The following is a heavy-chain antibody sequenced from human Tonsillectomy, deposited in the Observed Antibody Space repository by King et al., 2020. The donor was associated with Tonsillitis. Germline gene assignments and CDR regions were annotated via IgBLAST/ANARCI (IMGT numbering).Heavy chain of an antibody. CDR3: AKEGGAQYCSSASCSADY. Sequence: VQLVESGGGVVQPGRSLRLSCAASGFAFSDCGMHWVRQAPGRGLDWVATISYDGSDKDYGDSVRGRFTISRDNSRSTLYRQVNSLRADDTAVYYCAKEGGAQYCSSASCSADYWGQGTLVTVSS. D-gene: IGHD2-2*01. J-gene: IGHJ4*02. CDR1: GFAFSDCG. V-gene: IGHV3-30*18. CDR2: ISYDGSDK.